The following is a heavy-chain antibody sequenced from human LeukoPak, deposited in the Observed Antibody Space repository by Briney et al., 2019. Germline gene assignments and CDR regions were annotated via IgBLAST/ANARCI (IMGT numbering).Heavy chain of an antibody. J-gene: IGHJ4*02. CDR1: GGAISSYY. D-gene: IGHD4/OR15-4a*01. V-gene: IGHV4-59*01. CDR3: ARGGTQLTFPV. Sequence: SETLSLTCTVSGGAISSYYWSWIRQPPGKGLELIGYIYYSGSANYNPSLKSRVTISVDTSKNQFSLKLASVSAADTAVYYCARGGTQLTFPVWGQGTLVTVSS. CDR2: IYYSGSA.